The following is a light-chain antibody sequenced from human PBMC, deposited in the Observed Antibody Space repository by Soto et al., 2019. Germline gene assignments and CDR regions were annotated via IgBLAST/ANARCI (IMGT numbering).Light chain of an antibody. Sequence: DIQLTQSPSFLSASGGDTVTITCRALQGISNYLAWYQQKPGKAPKHLIYGASTLQSGVPSRFSASGSGTEFTLTLSSLQPEDFATSYCRGQSTFPRTFGPGTKVEIK. CDR1: QGISNY. V-gene: IGKV1-9*01. CDR2: GAS. CDR3: RGQSTFPRT. J-gene: IGKJ1*01.